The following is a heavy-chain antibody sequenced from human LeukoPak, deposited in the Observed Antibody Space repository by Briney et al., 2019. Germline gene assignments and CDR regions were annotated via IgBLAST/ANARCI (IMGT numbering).Heavy chain of an antibody. CDR1: GFTFSSHA. CDR3: ARLGISGSSSWYFDY. V-gene: IGHV4-39*01. J-gene: IGHJ4*02. D-gene: IGHD6-13*01. CDR2: IYYSGST. Sequence: GSLRLSCAASGFTFSSHAMSWVRQPPGKGLEWIGNIYYSGSTHYNPSLKSRVTISVDTSKNQFSLKLSSVTAADTAVYYCARLGISGSSSWYFDYWGQGTLVTVSS.